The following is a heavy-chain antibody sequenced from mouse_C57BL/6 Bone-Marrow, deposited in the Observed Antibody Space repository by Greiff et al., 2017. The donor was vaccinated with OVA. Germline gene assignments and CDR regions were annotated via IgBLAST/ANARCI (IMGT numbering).Heavy chain of an antibody. V-gene: IGHV1-52*01. CDR2: IDPSDSET. J-gene: IGHJ1*03. D-gene: IGHD2-4*01. CDR1: GYTFTSYW. CDR3: ARKEITPCWYCDV. Sequence: QVQLQQPGAELVRPGSSVKLSCKASGYTFTSYWMHWVKQRPIQGLEWIGNIDPSDSETHYNQKFKDKATLTVDKSSSTAYMQLSSLTSEDSAVYYCARKEITPCWYCDVWGTGTTVTVSS.